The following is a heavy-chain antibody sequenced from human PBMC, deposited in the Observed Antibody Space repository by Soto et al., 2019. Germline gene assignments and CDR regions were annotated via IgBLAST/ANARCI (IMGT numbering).Heavy chain of an antibody. V-gene: IGHV5-10-1*01. D-gene: IGHD3-10*01. CDR1: GYSFTSHW. CDR3: ARVPYYYGSGSYTPRYYYYGMDV. J-gene: IGHJ6*02. Sequence: GESLKISCKGSGYSFTSHWISWVRQMPGKGLEWMGRIDPSDSYTNYSPSFQGHVTISADKSISTAYLQWSSLKASDTAMYYCARVPYYYGSGSYTPRYYYYGMDVWGQGTTVTVSS. CDR2: IDPSDSYT.